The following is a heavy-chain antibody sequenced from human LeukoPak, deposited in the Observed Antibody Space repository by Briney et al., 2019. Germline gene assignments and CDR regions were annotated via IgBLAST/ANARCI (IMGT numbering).Heavy chain of an antibody. CDR1: GYSISTGYY. J-gene: IGHJ5*02. Sequence: SETLSLTCTVSGYSISTGYYWDWIRPPPGKGLEWIGTFYHGGSTYYNPSLKSRVTISVDTSKNQFSLKLSSVTAADTAVYYCAAEGDSRFDPWGQGTLVTVSS. CDR3: AAEGDSRFDP. CDR2: FYHGGST. V-gene: IGHV4-38-2*02. D-gene: IGHD2-21*02.